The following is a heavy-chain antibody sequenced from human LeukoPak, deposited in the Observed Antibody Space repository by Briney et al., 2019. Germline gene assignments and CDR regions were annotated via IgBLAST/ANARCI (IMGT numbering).Heavy chain of an antibody. CDR2: INPNSGGT. D-gene: IGHD2-2*02. CDR1: GYTFTGYY. V-gene: IGHV1-2*02. J-gene: IGHJ6*02. Sequence: ASVKVSCKASGYTFTGYYMHWVRQAPGQGLEWMGWINPNSGGTNYAQKFQGRVTMTRDTSISTAYMELSRLRSDDTAVYYCARDLVVPAAIYYYYYGMDVWGQGTTVTVSS. CDR3: ARDLVVPAAIYYYYYGMDV.